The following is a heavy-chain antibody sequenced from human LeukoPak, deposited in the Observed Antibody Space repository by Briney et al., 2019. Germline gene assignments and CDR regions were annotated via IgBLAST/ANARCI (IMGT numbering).Heavy chain of an antibody. CDR3: VRGNDYGGPHY. Sequence: GGSLRLSCAVSGFTFSSYWMHWVRQAPGKGLVWVSRIDRDGSRINYADSVKGRFTISRDSGKNTLFLQMNSLRAEDAAVYYCVRGNDYGGPHYWGQGTLVTVSS. D-gene: IGHD4-23*01. J-gene: IGHJ4*02. V-gene: IGHV3-74*01. CDR2: IDRDGSRI. CDR1: GFTFSSYW.